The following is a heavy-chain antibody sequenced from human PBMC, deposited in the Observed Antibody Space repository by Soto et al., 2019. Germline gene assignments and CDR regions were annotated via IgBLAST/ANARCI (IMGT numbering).Heavy chain of an antibody. D-gene: IGHD5-12*01. CDR2: IHPDGTTT. J-gene: IGHJ4*02. Sequence: GGSLRLSCEASGFSFSAYWMHWVRQAPGKGLVWVSRIHPDGTTTNYADSVKGRFTTSRDNAKNTVYLQMNGLTVEDTAIYYCARSGNSGYGKFNYWRQGVRVTVSS. CDR1: GFSFSAYW. V-gene: IGHV3-74*01. CDR3: ARSGNSGYGKFNY.